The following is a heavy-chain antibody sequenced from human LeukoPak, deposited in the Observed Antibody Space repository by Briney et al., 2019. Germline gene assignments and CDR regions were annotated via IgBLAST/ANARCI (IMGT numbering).Heavy chain of an antibody. J-gene: IGHJ5*02. Sequence: GASVKVSCKTSGYTFTSYGVSWVRQAPGQGLEWLGWIATYNGNTNYAQKLQGRVTMTTDTSTSTAYMELSSLRSEDTAVYYCARGGLWFGELTPDWFDPWGQGTLVTVSS. CDR1: GYTFTSYG. CDR2: IATYNGNT. CDR3: ARGGLWFGELTPDWFDP. D-gene: IGHD3-10*01. V-gene: IGHV1-18*01.